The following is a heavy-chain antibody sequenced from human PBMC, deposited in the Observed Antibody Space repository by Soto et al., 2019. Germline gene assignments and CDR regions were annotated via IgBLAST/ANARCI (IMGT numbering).Heavy chain of an antibody. J-gene: IGHJ4*02. CDR3: ARVPIVGATTGYFDY. CDR2: ISSSSSYT. D-gene: IGHD1-26*01. V-gene: IGHV3-11*06. Sequence: PGGSLRLSCAASGLTLSDYYMSWIRQAPGKGLEWVSYISSSSSYTNYADSVKGRFTISRDNAKNSLYLQMNSLRAEDTAVYYCARVPIVGATTGYFDYWGQGTLVTVSS. CDR1: GLTLSDYY.